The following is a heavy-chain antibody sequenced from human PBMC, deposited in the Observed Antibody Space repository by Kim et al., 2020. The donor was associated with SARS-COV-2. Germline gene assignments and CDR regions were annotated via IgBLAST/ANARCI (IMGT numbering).Heavy chain of an antibody. CDR3: ARDCRPPWFGLTAADY. Sequence: GGSLRLSCAASGFTFSSYGMHWVRQAPGKGPEWVAAISYDGSNKYYADSVKGRLTISRDNSKNTLYLQMNSLRAEDTAVYYCARDCRPPWFGLTAADYWGRGTLVTVSS. J-gene: IGHJ4*02. CDR1: GFTFSSYG. D-gene: IGHD3-10*01. V-gene: IGHV3-30*03. CDR2: ISYDGSNK.